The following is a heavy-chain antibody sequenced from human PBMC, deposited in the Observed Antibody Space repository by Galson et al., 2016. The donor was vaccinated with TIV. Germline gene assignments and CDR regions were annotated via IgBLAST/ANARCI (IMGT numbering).Heavy chain of an antibody. V-gene: IGHV1-46*01. Sequence: SVKVSCKAYGNTFTNYYMNWIRQAPGQGLEWMGIINTKGDYSTYAQKFQGRVTMTRDTSTSTVSMELRNLRSEDTAVYYCATERPGAEVDGWGDWGQGTTVTVSS. CDR1: GNTFTNYY. J-gene: IGHJ6*02. CDR3: ATERPGAEVDGWGD. D-gene: IGHD3-10*01. CDR2: INTKGDYS.